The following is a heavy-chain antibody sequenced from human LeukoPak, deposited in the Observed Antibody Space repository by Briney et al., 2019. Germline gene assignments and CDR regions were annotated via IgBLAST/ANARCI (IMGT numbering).Heavy chain of an antibody. CDR1: GFTFRSYA. D-gene: IGHD2-2*01. J-gene: IGHJ4*02. CDR3: AKFPGYCSSTSCWDYFDY. Sequence: GGSLRLSCAASGFTFRSYAMSWVRQAPGKGLGWVLAISGSVGSTYYADSVKGRFTISRDNSKNTLYLQMNSLRAEDTAVYYCAKFPGYCSSTSCWDYFDYWGQGTLVTVSS. V-gene: IGHV3-23*01. CDR2: ISGSVGST.